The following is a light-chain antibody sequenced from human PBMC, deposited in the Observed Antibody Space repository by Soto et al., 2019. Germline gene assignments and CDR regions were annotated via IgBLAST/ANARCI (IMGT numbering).Light chain of an antibody. J-gene: IGKJ1*01. CDR2: GTS. CDR3: QQSHSWPRT. CDR1: QSVTDN. Sequence: DIEMTQSPATLSLSPGERATLPCRASQSVTDNLAWYQQKPGQAPRLLIYGTSTRASGVPARFSGSGSGTDFTLNISGLQSEDVAVYYCQQSHSWPRTFGQGTRLE. V-gene: IGKV3-15*01.